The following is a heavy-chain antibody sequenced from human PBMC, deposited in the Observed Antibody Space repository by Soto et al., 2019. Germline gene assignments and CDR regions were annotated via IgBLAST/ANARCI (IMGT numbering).Heavy chain of an antibody. D-gene: IGHD2-2*01. CDR2: ISYDGSNK. CDR1: GFTFSSYA. CDR3: ARGKLQAGYYYYGMDV. J-gene: IGHJ6*02. V-gene: IGHV3-30-3*01. Sequence: GGSLRLSCAASGFTFSSYAMHWVRQAPGKGLEWVAVISYDGSNKYYADSVKGRFTISRDNSKNTLYLQMNSLRAEDTAVYYCARGKLQAGYYYYGMDVWGQGTTVTVSS.